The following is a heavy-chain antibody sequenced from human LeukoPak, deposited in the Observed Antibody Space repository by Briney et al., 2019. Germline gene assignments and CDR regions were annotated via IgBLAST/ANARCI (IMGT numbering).Heavy chain of an antibody. V-gene: IGHV3-30*02. CDR3: AKDLVAAAGTEGIFDY. J-gene: IGHJ4*02. Sequence: GSLRLSCAASGFTFSSYGMHWVRQAPGKGLEWVAFIRYDGSNKYYADSVKGRFTISRDDSKNTLYLQMNSLRAEDTAVYYCAKDLVAAAGTEGIFDYWGQGTLVTVSS. CDR1: GFTFSSYG. D-gene: IGHD6-13*01. CDR2: IRYDGSNK.